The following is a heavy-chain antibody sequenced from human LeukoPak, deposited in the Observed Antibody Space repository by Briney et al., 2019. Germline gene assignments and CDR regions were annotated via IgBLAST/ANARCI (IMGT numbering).Heavy chain of an antibody. CDR2: IYYSGST. CDR3: ARGRVSSSSWSSTYYYYFYMDV. Sequence: SETLSLTCTVSGGSISSSSYYWGWIRQPPGKGLEWLGTIYYSGSTYYNPSLKSRVTISVDTSKNHFSLELSSVTAADTAVYFCARGRVSSSSWSSTYYYYFYMDVWGKGTTVTVSS. V-gene: IGHV4-39*07. J-gene: IGHJ6*03. CDR1: GGSISSSSYY. D-gene: IGHD6-13*01.